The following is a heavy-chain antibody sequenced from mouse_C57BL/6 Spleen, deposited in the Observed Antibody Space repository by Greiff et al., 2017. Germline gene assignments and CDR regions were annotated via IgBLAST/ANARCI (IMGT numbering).Heavy chain of an antibody. J-gene: IGHJ3*01. CDR2: FLPGSGST. Sequence: QVQLQQSGAELMKPGASVKLSCKATGYTFTGYWIEWVKQRPGHGLEWIGEFLPGSGSTNYNEKFKGKATFTADTSSNTAYMQLSSLTTEDSAIYYCASPVHYYGSRGFAYWGQGTLVTVSA. V-gene: IGHV1-9*01. CDR3: ASPVHYYGSRGFAY. CDR1: GYTFTGYW. D-gene: IGHD1-1*01.